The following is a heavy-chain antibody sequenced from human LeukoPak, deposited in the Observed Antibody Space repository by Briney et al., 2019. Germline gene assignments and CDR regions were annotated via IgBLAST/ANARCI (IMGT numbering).Heavy chain of an antibody. J-gene: IGHJ4*02. D-gene: IGHD5-18*01. Sequence: GGSLRLSCAASGLTFSDYYMSWIRQAPGKGLEWVSYISSSGSTIYYADSVKGRFTISRDNAKNSLYLQMNSLRAEDTAVYYCAREVDTAMVDYWGQGTLVTVSS. V-gene: IGHV3-11*01. CDR3: AREVDTAMVDY. CDR2: ISSSGSTI. CDR1: GLTFSDYY.